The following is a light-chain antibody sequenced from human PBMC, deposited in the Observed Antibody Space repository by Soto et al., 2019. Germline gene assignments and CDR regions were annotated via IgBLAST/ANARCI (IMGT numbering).Light chain of an antibody. CDR2: AAS. CDR3: QHYNSYSEA. J-gene: IGKJ1*01. V-gene: IGKV1-9*01. CDR1: QGIRSY. Sequence: DIHWTQSPSFLSASVGDRVTITCRASQGIRSYLAWYQQKPGKAPKLLIYAASTLQSGVPSRFSGSGSGTDFTLTISCLQSDDFATYYCQHYNSYSEAFGQGTKVDIK.